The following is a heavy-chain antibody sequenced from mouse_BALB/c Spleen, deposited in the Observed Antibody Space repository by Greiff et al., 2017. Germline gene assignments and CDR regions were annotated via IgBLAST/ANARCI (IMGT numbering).Heavy chain of an antibody. CDR2: IWSGGST. Sequence: VQLQQSGPGLVQPSQSLSITCTVSGFSLTSYGVHWVRQSPGKGLEWLGVIWSGGSTDYNAAFISRLSISKDNSKSQVFFKMNSLQANDTAIYYCARKAYYRYGGAMDYWGQGTSVTVSS. CDR1: GFSLTSYG. J-gene: IGHJ4*01. D-gene: IGHD2-14*01. CDR3: ARKAYYRYGGAMDY. V-gene: IGHV2-2*02.